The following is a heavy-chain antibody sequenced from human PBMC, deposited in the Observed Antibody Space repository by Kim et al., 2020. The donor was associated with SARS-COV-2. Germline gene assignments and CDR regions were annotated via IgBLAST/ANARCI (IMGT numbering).Heavy chain of an antibody. CDR3: VRGRDQHLLLGGFDP. CDR2: IWSDGGNT. J-gene: IGHJ5*02. Sequence: GGSLRLSCAASGFTFSTYAMHWVRQAPGKGLEWVAVIWSDGGNTYYADSVRGRFTISRDSSKNTLYLQMTSLGAEDTGVYYCVRGRDQHLLLGGFDPWGQGTMVTVSS. V-gene: IGHV3-33*01. D-gene: IGHD2-15*01. CDR1: GFTFSTYA.